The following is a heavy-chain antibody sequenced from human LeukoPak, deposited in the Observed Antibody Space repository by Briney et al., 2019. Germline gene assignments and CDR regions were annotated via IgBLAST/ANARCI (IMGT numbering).Heavy chain of an antibody. D-gene: IGHD6-19*01. CDR3: ARGAVALAFDI. CDR1: GFTFSSYD. V-gene: IGHV3-13*04. CDR2: IGTAGDT. Sequence: PGGSLRLSCAASGFTFSSYDMHWVRQATGKGLEWVSAIGTAGDTYYPGSVKGRFTISRENAKNSLYLQMNSLRAGDTAVHYCARGAVALAFDIWGQGTMVTVSS. J-gene: IGHJ3*02.